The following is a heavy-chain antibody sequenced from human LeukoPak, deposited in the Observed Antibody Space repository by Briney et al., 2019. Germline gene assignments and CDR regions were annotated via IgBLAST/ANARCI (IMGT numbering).Heavy chain of an antibody. CDR2: INPNSGGT. CDR3: ASTLKVTTPFSLRY. D-gene: IGHD4-17*01. J-gene: IGHJ4*02. V-gene: IGHV1-2*04. CDR1: GYTFTDYY. Sequence: ASVKVSCKASGYTFTDYYMHWVRQAPGQGLEWMGWINPNSGGTNYAQKFQGWVTMTRDTSISTAYMELSRLRSDDTAVYYCASTLKVTTPFSLRYWGQGTLVTVSS.